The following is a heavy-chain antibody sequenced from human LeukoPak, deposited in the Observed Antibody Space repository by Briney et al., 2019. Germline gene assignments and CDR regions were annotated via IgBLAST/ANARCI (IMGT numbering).Heavy chain of an antibody. D-gene: IGHD1-26*01. CDR1: GGSFSGYY. V-gene: IGHV4-34*01. CDR2: INHSGST. J-gene: IGHJ3*02. Sequence: SETLSLTCAVYGGSFSGYYWSWIRQPPGKGLEWIGEINHSGSTNYNPSLKSRVTISVDTSKNQFSLKLSSVTAADTAVYYCAGGWGPSLSIWGQGTMVTVSS. CDR3: AGGWGPSLSI.